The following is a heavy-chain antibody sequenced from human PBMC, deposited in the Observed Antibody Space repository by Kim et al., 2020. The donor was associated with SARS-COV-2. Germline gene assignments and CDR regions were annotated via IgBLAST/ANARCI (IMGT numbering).Heavy chain of an antibody. J-gene: IGHJ4*02. V-gene: IGHV3-53*01. CDR2: IYSGNST. CDR3: VGGPTRHYV. Sequence: GGSLRLSCAASGFKVSGNYMSWVRQAQGKGLEWISIIYSGNSTYYADSVKGRFTISRDNSKNTLDLRMSSLKVEDTAIYYCVGGPTRHYVWGRGTLVTVSS. D-gene: IGHD3-16*01. CDR1: GFKVSGNY.